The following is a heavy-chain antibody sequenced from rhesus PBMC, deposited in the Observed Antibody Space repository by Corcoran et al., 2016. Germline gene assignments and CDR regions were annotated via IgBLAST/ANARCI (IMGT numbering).Heavy chain of an antibody. J-gene: IGHJ4*01. CDR3: AKGGWAAAGYFDY. V-gene: IGHV3S25*01. CDR1: GFTFSSYW. Sequence: EVQLVESGGGLAKPGGSLRLSCAASGFTFSSYWMNWVRQAPGKGPEWVTDNTSGGGSTDYADSLKGRFTNSRDNANNTLSLQMNSLRAEDTAVYYCAKGGWAAAGYFDYWGQGVLVTVSS. CDR2: NTSGGGST. D-gene: IGHD6-31*01.